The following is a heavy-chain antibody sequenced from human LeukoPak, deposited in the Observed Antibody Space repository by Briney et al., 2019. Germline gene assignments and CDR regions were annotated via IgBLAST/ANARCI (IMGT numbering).Heavy chain of an antibody. CDR1: GGSISNYY. D-gene: IGHD1-26*01. V-gene: IGHV4-59*01. CDR3: ARSPGRGAYFDY. J-gene: IGHJ4*02. Sequence: SETLSLTCTVSGGSISNYYWSWIRQPPGKGLEWIGYIYYSGSTNYNPSLKSRVTISVDTSKNQFSLKLSSVTAADTAVYYCARSPGRGAYFDYWGQGTLVTVSS. CDR2: IYYSGST.